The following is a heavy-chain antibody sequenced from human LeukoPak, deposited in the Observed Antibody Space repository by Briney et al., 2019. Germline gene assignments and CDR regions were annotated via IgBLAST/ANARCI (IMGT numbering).Heavy chain of an antibody. J-gene: IGHJ6*03. CDR2: INPNSGGT. CDR1: GYTFTGYY. V-gene: IGHV1-2*02. Sequence: ASVKVSCKASGYTFTGYYMHWVRQAPGQGLEWMGWINPNSGGTNYAQKFQGRVTMTRDTSISTAYMELSRLRSDDTAVYYCARDRWLDSYHYMDVWGKGTTVTVSS. D-gene: IGHD2-15*01. CDR3: ARDRWLDSYHYMDV.